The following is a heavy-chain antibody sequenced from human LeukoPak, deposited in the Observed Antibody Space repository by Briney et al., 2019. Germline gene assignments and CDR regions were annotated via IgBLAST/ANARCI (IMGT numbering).Heavy chain of an antibody. CDR2: ISYDGSNK. CDR1: GFTFSSYA. J-gene: IGHJ4*02. Sequence: GGSLRLSCAASGFTFSSYAMHWVRQAPGKGLEWVAVISYDGSNKYYADSVKGRFTISRDNSKNTLYLQMNSLRAEDTAVYYCARDLSVVAANFDYWGREPWSPSPQ. CDR3: ARDLSVVAANFDY. D-gene: IGHD2-15*01. V-gene: IGHV3-30*04.